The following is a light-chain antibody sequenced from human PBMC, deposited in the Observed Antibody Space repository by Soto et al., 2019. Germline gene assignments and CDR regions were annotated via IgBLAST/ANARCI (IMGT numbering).Light chain of an antibody. CDR1: SSDVGTYNY. Sequence: QSVLTQPASVSGSPGQSITISCTGTSSDVGTYNYVSWYQQHPGKSPKLMIYEVSHRPSGVSNRFSGSKSGNTASLTISGLQAEDEADYYCSSYTSSSTLWVFGGGTKVTVL. CDR3: SSYTSSSTLWV. CDR2: EVS. J-gene: IGLJ3*02. V-gene: IGLV2-14*01.